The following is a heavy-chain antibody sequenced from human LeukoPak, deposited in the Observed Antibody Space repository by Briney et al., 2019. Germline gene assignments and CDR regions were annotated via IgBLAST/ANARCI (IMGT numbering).Heavy chain of an antibody. CDR2: MYYSGST. V-gene: IGHV4-59*01. D-gene: IGHD6-13*01. CDR1: GAAISGSY. J-gene: IGHJ4*01. Sequence: SETLSLTCAVSGAAISGSYWSWIRQSPERGLEWIGYMYYSGSTHSNPTLKSRVAMSIDTSKNHFSLNLTSVTAADTAVYYCATGWYGHYFESWSQGMRVTVSS. CDR3: ATGWYGHYFES.